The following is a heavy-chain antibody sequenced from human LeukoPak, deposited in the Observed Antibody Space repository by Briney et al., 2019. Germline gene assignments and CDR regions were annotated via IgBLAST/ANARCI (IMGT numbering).Heavy chain of an antibody. Sequence: GGSLRLSCAASGFSFSIYCMHWVRQAPGKGPMWVSRICPDGTATNYADSVKARFSISRDNARNTVYLQLSTLRAEDTAIYYCAKDLTYDYDSTGYYFDYWGQGTLVTVSS. V-gene: IGHV3-74*01. J-gene: IGHJ4*02. CDR2: ICPDGTAT. CDR3: AKDLTYDYDSTGYYFDY. D-gene: IGHD3-22*01. CDR1: GFSFSIYC.